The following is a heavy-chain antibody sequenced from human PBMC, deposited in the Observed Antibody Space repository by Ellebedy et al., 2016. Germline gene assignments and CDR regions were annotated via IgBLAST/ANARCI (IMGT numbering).Heavy chain of an antibody. V-gene: IGHV3-53*01. CDR3: ERDRLRYFDY. J-gene: IGHJ4*02. CDR1: GFTVSSNY. CDR2: LYSGGST. Sequence: GGSLRLSCAASGFTVSSNYMSWVRQAPGKGLEWVSVLYSGGSTYYADSVKGRFTISRDNSKNTLYLQMNSLRAEYTAVYYCERDRLRYFDYWGQGTLVTVSS. D-gene: IGHD5-12*01.